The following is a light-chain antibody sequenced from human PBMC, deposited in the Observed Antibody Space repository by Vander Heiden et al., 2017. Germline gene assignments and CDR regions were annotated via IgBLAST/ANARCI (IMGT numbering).Light chain of an antibody. V-gene: IGKV3-20*01. CDR3: QQYGSYGSSSFT. CDR1: QSVSSTY. J-gene: IGKJ4*01. Sequence: EIVLPQSPGTLALSPGERATLSCRASQSVSSTYLAWYQQKPGRAPRLLIYGASSRATGIPDRFSGSGSGTDFTLTISRLEPEDFAVYYCQQYGSYGSSSFTFGGRTKVEIK. CDR2: GAS.